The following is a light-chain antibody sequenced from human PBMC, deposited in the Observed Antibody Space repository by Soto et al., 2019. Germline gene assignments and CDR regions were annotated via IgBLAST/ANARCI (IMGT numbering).Light chain of an antibody. V-gene: IGLV1-47*01. Sequence: QSVLTQPPSASGTPGQRVTITCSERSSNIGSNYVYWYQQLPGTAPKLLIYRNNQRPSGVPDRFSGSKSGSSASLAISGLRSEDEADYYCAAWDDSLRVFGTGTKVTVL. CDR2: RNN. J-gene: IGLJ1*01. CDR1: SSNIGSNY. CDR3: AAWDDSLRV.